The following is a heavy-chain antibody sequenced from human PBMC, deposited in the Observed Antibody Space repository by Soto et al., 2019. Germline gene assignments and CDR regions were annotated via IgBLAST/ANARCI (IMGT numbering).Heavy chain of an antibody. CDR1: GFNFTSTA. D-gene: IGHD1-26*01. Sequence: SVKVSCKASGFNFTSTAVQWVRQARGQRLEWIGWIVVGSGNTNYAQKFQESVTITRDMSTSTAYMELSSLRSEDTAVYYCAAALPMSGSYYPYYYYGMDVWGQGTTVTVSS. V-gene: IGHV1-58*01. J-gene: IGHJ6*02. CDR3: AAALPMSGSYYPYYYYGMDV. CDR2: IVVGSGNT.